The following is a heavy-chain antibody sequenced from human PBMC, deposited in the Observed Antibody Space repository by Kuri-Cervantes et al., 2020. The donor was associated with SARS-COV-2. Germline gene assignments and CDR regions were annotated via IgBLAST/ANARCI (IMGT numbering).Heavy chain of an antibody. V-gene: IGHV3-64*01. CDR3: ARGLHQTNALFGRDV. Sequence: CCAASESTFSSYAMHWVRQAPGKGLEYVSAISSNGGSTYYAKSVKGRFTISRDNSKNTLYLQMGSLRSEDTAVYYCARGLHQTNALFGRDVWGQGTTVTVSS. J-gene: IGHJ6*02. D-gene: IGHD1-14*01. CDR2: ISSNGGST. CDR1: ESTFSSYA.